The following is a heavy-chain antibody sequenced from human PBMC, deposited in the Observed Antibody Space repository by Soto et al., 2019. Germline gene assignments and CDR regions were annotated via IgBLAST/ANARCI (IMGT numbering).Heavy chain of an antibody. CDR3: AREDYYGSGSYYD. J-gene: IGHJ4*02. CDR1: GYTFINNN. D-gene: IGHD3-10*01. Sequence: VQLVQSGAEVKKPGASVKVSCKASGYTFINNNINWVRQATGQGLELMGWMNPNTGNTAYVQKFQGRVTMTRDISTSTAYMELSSLRSDDTAVYYCAREDYYGSGSYYDWGQGTSVTVSS. CDR2: MNPNTGNT. V-gene: IGHV1-8*01.